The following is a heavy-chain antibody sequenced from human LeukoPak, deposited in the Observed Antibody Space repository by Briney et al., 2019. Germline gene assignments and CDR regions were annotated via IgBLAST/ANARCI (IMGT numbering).Heavy chain of an antibody. V-gene: IGHV3-23*01. CDR1: GFTFSAYN. J-gene: IGHJ3*02. D-gene: IGHD3-22*01. Sequence: GGSLRLSCAASGFTFSAYNMNWVRRTPGKGLEWASAISGSGGSTYYADSVKGRFTISRDNSKNTLYLQMNSLRAEDTAVYYCAKDYYEWGGGAFDIWGQGTMVTVSS. CDR3: AKDYYEWGGGAFDI. CDR2: ISGSGGST.